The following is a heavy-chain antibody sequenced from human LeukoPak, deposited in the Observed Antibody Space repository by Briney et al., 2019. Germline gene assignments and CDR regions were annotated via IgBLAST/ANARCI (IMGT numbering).Heavy chain of an antibody. CDR1: GFTFSSYS. J-gene: IGHJ4*02. CDR3: SRDFVGAEDY. Sequence: GGYLRLSCAASGFTFSSYSMNWVRQAPGKGLEWVSRINPAGSVTNHADSVRGRFTISRDTATNTLYLEMNSPRAEDTAVYYCSRDFVGAEDYWGQGTLVTVSS. CDR2: INPAGSVT. D-gene: IGHD3-16*01. V-gene: IGHV3-74*01.